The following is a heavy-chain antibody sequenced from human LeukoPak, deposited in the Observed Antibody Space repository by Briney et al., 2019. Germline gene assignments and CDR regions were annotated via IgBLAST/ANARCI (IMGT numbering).Heavy chain of an antibody. D-gene: IGHD6-19*01. CDR1: GFTFSGPA. Sequence: GGPLRLPWQPSGFTFSGPAMHWVRQASGKGRDWFGRIKRKANSYATAYAASVKGRFTISRDDSKNTAYLQMNSLKTEDTAVYYCTRDSSTYYYYYMDVWGKGTTVTVSS. CDR2: IKRKANSYAT. J-gene: IGHJ6*03. V-gene: IGHV3-73*01. CDR3: TRDSSTYYYYYMDV.